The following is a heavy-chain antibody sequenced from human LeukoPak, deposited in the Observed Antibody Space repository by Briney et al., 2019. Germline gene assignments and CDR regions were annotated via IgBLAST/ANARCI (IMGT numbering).Heavy chain of an antibody. D-gene: IGHD1-1*01. Sequence: GALRLSCAACGFTFSSFDMHWVRQPTGQGLAWVSTIGTASDTYYPGSVEGRFTLSRDNAKNSLYLQMNSLTAGDTAVYYCARGPPRGRYYYMDVWGKGTTVTVSS. J-gene: IGHJ6*03. CDR2: IGTASDT. CDR1: GFTFSSFD. CDR3: ARGPPRGRYYYMDV. V-gene: IGHV3-13*01.